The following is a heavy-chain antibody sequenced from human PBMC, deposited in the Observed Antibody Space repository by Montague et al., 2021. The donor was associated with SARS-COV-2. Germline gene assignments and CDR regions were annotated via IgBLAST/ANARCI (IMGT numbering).Heavy chain of an antibody. CDR1: GFSISSGFY. CDR3: ARRGYTGSDYFDY. CDR2: VYHSGYT. V-gene: IGHV4-38-2*01. D-gene: IGHD5-12*01. J-gene: IGHJ4*02. Sequence: SETLSLTCSVSGFSISSGFYWAWIRQSPGKGPEWIGTVYHSGYTHYNPSLKGRVTVSIDTSKNQFSLTVTSVTAADTAVYFCARRGYTGSDYFDYLGQGTLVTVSS.